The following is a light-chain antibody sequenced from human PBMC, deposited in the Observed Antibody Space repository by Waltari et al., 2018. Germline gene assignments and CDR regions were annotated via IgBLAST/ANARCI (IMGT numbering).Light chain of an antibody. CDR1: QILNNNY. J-gene: IGKJ2*01. V-gene: IGKV3-20*01. CDR2: GAS. CDR3: QHYGSSPYT. Sequence: DTVLTQSPGTLSLSTGESVSLSCRASQILNNNYLAWYQQKPGQAPALLIHGASRRATGVPERFSGSGSGTYFTLIISRLEVEDSAVYYCQHYGSSPYTFGRGTKLEIK.